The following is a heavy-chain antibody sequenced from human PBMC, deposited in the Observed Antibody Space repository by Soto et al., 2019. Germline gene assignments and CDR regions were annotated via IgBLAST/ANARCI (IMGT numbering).Heavy chain of an antibody. CDR3: ARGVQGGYDWVFDY. J-gene: IGHJ4*02. CDR1: GYTFTSYA. V-gene: IGHV1-3*01. Sequence: GASVKVSCKASGYTFTSYAMHWVRQAPGQRLEWMGWINAGNGNTKYSQKFQGRVTITRDTSASTAYMELSSLRSEDTAVYYCARGVQGGYDWVFDYWGQGTLVTVSS. D-gene: IGHD5-12*01. CDR2: INAGNGNT.